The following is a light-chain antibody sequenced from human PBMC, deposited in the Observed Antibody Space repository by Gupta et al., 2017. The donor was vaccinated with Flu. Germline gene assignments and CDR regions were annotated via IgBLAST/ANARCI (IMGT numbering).Light chain of an antibody. CDR3: QQYNNWYT. CDR1: QSVSSN. J-gene: IGKJ2*01. Sequence: EIVMTQSPATLPVSPGERATLSCRVSQSVSSNLAWYQQKPGQAPRLLIYGASTRATGIPARFSGSGSGTEFTLTISSLQSEDFGVYYCQQYNNWYTFGQGTKLEIK. CDR2: GAS. V-gene: IGKV3-15*01.